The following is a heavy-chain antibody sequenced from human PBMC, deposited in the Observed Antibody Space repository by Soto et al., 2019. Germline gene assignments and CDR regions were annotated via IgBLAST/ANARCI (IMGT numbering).Heavy chain of an antibody. CDR1: GYTFTSYG. CDR2: ISAYNGNT. CDR3: ARAPPLITIFGVVNIIDY. V-gene: IGHV1-18*01. Sequence: ASVKVSCKASGYTFTSYGISWVRQAPGQGLEWMGWISAYNGNTNYAQKLQGRVTMTTDTSTSTAYMELRSLRSDDTAVYYCARAPPLITIFGVVNIIDYWGQGTLVTVSS. J-gene: IGHJ4*02. D-gene: IGHD3-3*01.